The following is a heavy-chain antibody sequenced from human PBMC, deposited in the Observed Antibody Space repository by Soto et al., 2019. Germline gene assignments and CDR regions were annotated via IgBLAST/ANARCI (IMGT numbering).Heavy chain of an antibody. CDR1: GGPISSYY. D-gene: IGHD6-25*01. CDR3: AKWGAAAGTT. V-gene: IGHV4-59*01. Sequence: QVHLQESGPGLVKPAETLSLTCSVSGGPISSYYWSWIRQPPGKGLEWIGYVFYTGITKYNPSFKSRATSSGDTSRNQFSLKLMSVPSADTAVYYCAKWGAAAGTTWGQGILVNVSS. J-gene: IGHJ4*02. CDR2: VFYTGIT.